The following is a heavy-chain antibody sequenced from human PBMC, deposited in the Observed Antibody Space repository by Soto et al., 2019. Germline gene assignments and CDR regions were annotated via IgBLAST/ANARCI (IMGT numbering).Heavy chain of an antibody. CDR2: ISGSGGST. V-gene: IGHV3-23*01. J-gene: IGHJ6*02. CDR1: GFTFSSYA. D-gene: IGHD2-2*01. CDR3: AKDDVVPAAGAHFFYYYYGMDV. Sequence: GGSLRLSCAASGFTFSSYAMSWVRQAPGKGLEWVSAISGSGGSTYYADSVKGRFTISRDNSKNTLYLQMNSLRAEDTAVYYCAKDDVVPAAGAHFFYYYYGMDVWGQGTTVTVSS.